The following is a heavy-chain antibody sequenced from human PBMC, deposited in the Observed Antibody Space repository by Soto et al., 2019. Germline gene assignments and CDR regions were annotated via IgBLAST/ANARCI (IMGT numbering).Heavy chain of an antibody. CDR1: GFTFRSYS. CDR3: ARDPGLTLFGVVTPFDS. Sequence: EVQLLESGGGLVPPGGSLRLYCAASGFTFRSYSMNWVRQAPGKGLEWISHISSVTSTIYYADSVKGRFTISRDNAKNSVFLQRNSLRAEDTAVYYCARDPGLTLFGVVTPFDSWGQGNLVSVFS. CDR2: ISSVTSTI. V-gene: IGHV3-48*01. D-gene: IGHD3-3*01. J-gene: IGHJ4*02.